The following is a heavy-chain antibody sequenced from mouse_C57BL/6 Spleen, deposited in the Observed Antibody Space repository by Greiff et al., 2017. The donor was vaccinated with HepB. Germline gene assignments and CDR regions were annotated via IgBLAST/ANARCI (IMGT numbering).Heavy chain of an antibody. CDR2: IWSGGST. CDR3: ARTTYYSSYYAMDY. V-gene: IGHV2-2*01. D-gene: IGHD2-5*01. J-gene: IGHJ4*01. CDR1: GFSLTSYG. Sequence: QVQLQQSGPGLVQPSQCLSITCTVSGFSLTSYGVHWVRQSPGKGLEWLGVIWSGGSTDYNAAFISSLTISKDNSKSQVFFKMNSLQADDTAIYYCARTTYYSSYYAMDYWGQGTSVTVSS.